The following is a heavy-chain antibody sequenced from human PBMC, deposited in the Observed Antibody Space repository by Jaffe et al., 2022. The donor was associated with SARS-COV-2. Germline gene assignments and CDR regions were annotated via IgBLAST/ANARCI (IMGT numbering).Heavy chain of an antibody. V-gene: IGHV3-23*01. CDR1: GFTFSSYA. J-gene: IGHJ6*02. Sequence: EVQLLESGGGLVQPGGSLRLSCAASGFTFSSYAMNWVRQAPGKGLEWVSGISGSGGGSYYADSVKGRFTISRDNSKNTLFLQMNSLRAEDTAVYYCALCSSTSCSGASSPYYYFGLDVWGQGTTVTVSS. CDR3: ALCSSTSCSGASSPYYYFGLDV. D-gene: IGHD2-2*01. CDR2: ISGSGGGS.